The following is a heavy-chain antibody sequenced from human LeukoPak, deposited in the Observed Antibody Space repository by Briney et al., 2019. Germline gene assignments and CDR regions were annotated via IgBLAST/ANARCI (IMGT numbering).Heavy chain of an antibody. V-gene: IGHV4-31*03. J-gene: IGHJ4*02. CDR1: GGSVSSGGYY. CDR2: IYNSGST. D-gene: IGHD3-22*01. Sequence: SETLSLTCTVSGGSVSSGGYYWSWIRQHPGKGLEWIGYIYNSGSTYYNPSLKSRVSISVDTSKNQFSLKLSSVTAADTAMYFCARGALDTSGYYTFDYWGQGNLVTVSS. CDR3: ARGALDTSGYYTFDY.